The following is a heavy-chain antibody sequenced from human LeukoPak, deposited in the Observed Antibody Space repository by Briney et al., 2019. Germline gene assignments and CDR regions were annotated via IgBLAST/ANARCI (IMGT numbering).Heavy chain of an antibody. V-gene: IGHV4-4*07. CDR1: GGSMSGYY. Sequence: SETLSLTCTASGGSMSGYYWSWIRQPAGKGLEWIGRIYTSGSTNYNPSLKSRVTMSVDTSKNQFSLKLSSVTAADTAVYYCARGASTSSWPAATYYYYMDVWGKGTTVTVSS. J-gene: IGHJ6*03. CDR3: ARGASTSSWPAATYYYYMDV. CDR2: IYTSGST. D-gene: IGHD2-2*01.